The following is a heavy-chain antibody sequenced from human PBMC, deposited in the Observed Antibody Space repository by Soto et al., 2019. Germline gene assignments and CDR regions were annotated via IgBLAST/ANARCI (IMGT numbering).Heavy chain of an antibody. CDR1: GFTFSTYG. CDR3: ARDRYSYDSRAYQGVDWYFDL. Sequence: GGSLRLSCAASGFTFSTYGMHWVRQAPGKGLEWVAAIWYDGSHESYADSVKGRFTISRDNSKNTLFLQMNSLRAEDTAVYYCARDRYSYDSRAYQGVDWYFDLWGRGTLVTVSS. V-gene: IGHV3-33*01. D-gene: IGHD3-22*01. CDR2: IWYDGSHE. J-gene: IGHJ2*01.